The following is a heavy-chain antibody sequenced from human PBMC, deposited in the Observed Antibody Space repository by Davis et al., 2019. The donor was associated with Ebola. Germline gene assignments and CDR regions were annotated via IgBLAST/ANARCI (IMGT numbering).Heavy chain of an antibody. CDR1: GGSISSSSYY. CDR2: IYYSGST. V-gene: IGHV4-39*07. CDR3: ARASPDWDFDY. Sequence: PSETLSLTCTVSGGSISSSSYYWGWIRRPPGKGLEWIGSIYYSGSTYYNPSLKSRVTISVDTSKNQFSLKLSSVTAADTAVYYCARASPDWDFDYWGQGTLVTVSS. J-gene: IGHJ4*02. D-gene: IGHD3-9*01.